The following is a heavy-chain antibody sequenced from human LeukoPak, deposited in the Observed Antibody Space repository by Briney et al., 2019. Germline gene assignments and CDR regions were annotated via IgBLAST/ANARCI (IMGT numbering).Heavy chain of an antibody. CDR3: AKGYSGYDLGYYYYGMDV. D-gene: IGHD5-12*01. CDR1: GYTFTSYD. J-gene: IGHJ6*02. Sequence: ASVKVSCKASGYTFTSYDINWMRQATGQGPEWMGWMNPNSGNTGYAQKFQGRVTMTRNTSISTAYMELSSLRSEDTAVYYCAKGYSGYDLGYYYYGMDVWGQGTTVTVSS. V-gene: IGHV1-8*01. CDR2: MNPNSGNT.